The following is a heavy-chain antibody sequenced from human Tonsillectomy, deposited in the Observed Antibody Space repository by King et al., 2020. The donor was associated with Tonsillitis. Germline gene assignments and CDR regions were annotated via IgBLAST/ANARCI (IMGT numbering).Heavy chain of an antibody. CDR2: ISSSSSYI. V-gene: IGHV3-21*01. CDR1: GFTFSSYS. Sequence: ELQLVQSGGGLVKPGGSLRLSCAASGFTFSSYSMNWVRQAPGKGLEWVSSISSSSSYIYYADSVKGRFTISRDNAKNSLYLQMNSLRAEDTAVYYCAREEDCSSTSCYFHYYYYYGMDVWGQGTTVTVSS. D-gene: IGHD2-2*01. J-gene: IGHJ6*02. CDR3: AREEDCSSTSCYFHYYYYYGMDV.